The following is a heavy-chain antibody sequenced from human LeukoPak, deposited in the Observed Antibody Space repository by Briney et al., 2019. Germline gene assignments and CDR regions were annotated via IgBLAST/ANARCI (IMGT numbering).Heavy chain of an antibody. V-gene: IGHV4-38-2*02. CDR1: GYSINSGYY. CDR2: IYHSGST. CDR3: ARAGPSMTTVTTYAFDI. Sequence: SETLSLTCTVSGYSINSGYYWGWIRQSPRKGLEWIGSIYHSGSTYYNPSLKSRVTISVDTSKNQFSLKLSSVTAADTAVYYCARAGPSMTTVTTYAFDIWGQGTMVTVSS. J-gene: IGHJ3*02. D-gene: IGHD4-17*01.